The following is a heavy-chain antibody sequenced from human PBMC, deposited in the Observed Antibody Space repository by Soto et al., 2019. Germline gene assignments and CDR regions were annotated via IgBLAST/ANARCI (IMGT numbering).Heavy chain of an antibody. V-gene: IGHV4-61*01. CDR3: ASGEIGDTISGVPTVAYYYGLDV. D-gene: IGHD3-3*01. CDR1: TISVRSGTHY. CDR2: IHASGST. Sequence: QVQLQGSGPGLVKPSETLSLTCTVSTISVRSGTHYWSWIRQPSGQGLEWIGYIHASGSTKYNPSLKNRVTISVDTSKNQFSLKLTSVTAADTGVYYCASGEIGDTISGVPTVAYYYGLDVWGQGTTVTVSS. J-gene: IGHJ6*02.